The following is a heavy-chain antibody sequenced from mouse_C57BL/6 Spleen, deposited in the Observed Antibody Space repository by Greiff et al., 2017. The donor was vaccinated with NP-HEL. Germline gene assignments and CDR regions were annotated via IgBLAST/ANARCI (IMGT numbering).Heavy chain of an antibody. Sequence: QLVESGPELVKPGASVKISCKASGYTFTDYYINWVKQRPGQGLEWIGWIYPGSGNTQYNEKFKGKATLTVDTSSSTDYMQLSSLTSEDSAVYVCARRKYYGYWYFDVWGTGTTVTVSS. J-gene: IGHJ1*03. D-gene: IGHD1-1*01. CDR3: ARRKYYGYWYFDV. CDR1: GYTFTDYY. CDR2: IYPGSGNT. V-gene: IGHV1-84*01.